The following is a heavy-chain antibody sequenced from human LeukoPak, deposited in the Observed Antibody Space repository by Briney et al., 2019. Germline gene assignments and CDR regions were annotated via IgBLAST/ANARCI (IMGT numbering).Heavy chain of an antibody. J-gene: IGHJ4*02. CDR2: ISSSSSYI. CDR3: ASGYSSGWAFDY. V-gene: IGHV3-21*01. Sequence: GGSLRLSCAASGFTFSSYSMNWVRQAPGKGLEWVSSISSSSSYIYYADSVKGRFTISRDNAKNSLYLQMNGLRAEDTAVYYCASGYSSGWAFDYWGQGTLVTVSS. D-gene: IGHD6-19*01. CDR1: GFTFSSYS.